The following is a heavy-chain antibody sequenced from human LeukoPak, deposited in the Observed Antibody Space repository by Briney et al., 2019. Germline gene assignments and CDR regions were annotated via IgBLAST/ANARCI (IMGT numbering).Heavy chain of an antibody. CDR1: GFTFSTYS. Sequence: GGSLRLSCAASGFTFSTYSMNWVRQAPGKGLEWISFIRHDSSDIYYADSVKGRFTISRDNAKNSLYLQMNSLRAEDTAVYYCARDRSGYGQVGVFDYWGQGTLVTVSS. CDR3: ARDRSGYGQVGVFDY. J-gene: IGHJ4*02. CDR2: IRHDSSDI. D-gene: IGHD5-12*01. V-gene: IGHV3-48*01.